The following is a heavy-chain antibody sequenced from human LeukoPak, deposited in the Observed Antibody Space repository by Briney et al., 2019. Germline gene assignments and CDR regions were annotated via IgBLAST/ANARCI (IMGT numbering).Heavy chain of an antibody. CDR2: IKQDGSQE. D-gene: IGHD3-3*01. CDR3: ARGVPYPSWSGPHYSDD. Sequence: PGGSLRLSCAASGFTFSTYWMSWVRQAPGKGLEWVAHIKQDGSQEYYVDSVRGRFTISRDNAKNSLNLQMNYLRSDDTAVYYCARGVPYPSWSGPHYSDDWGQGILVTVSS. CDR1: GFTFSTYW. V-gene: IGHV3-7*01. J-gene: IGHJ4*02.